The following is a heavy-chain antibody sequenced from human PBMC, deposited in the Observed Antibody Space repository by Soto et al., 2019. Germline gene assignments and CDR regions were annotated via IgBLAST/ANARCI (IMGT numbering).Heavy chain of an antibody. J-gene: IGHJ6*02. CDR3: ARPDRGITGTQEGMDV. Sequence: SETLSLTCSVYGGSFSGYYWSWIRQPPGKGLEWIGEINHSGSTNHNPSLKSRVTISVDTSKNQLSLKLSSVTAADTAVYYCARPDRGITGTQEGMDVWGQGTTVTVFS. V-gene: IGHV4-34*01. CDR1: GGSFSGYY. D-gene: IGHD1-20*01. CDR2: INHSGST.